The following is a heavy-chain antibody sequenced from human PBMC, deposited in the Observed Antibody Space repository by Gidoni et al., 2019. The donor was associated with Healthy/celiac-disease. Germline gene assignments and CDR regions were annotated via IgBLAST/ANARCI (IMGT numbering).Heavy chain of an antibody. V-gene: IGHV4-31*03. Sequence: QVQLQESGPGVVKPAQSLSLTCSVSGGSSSSGGYYWSWIRQHPGKGLDWVGYIYYSGSTYYTPSLKSRVTISVDTSKNQFSLKLSSVPAADTAVYYCARAHQGDIVVVVAVYFDYWGQGTLVTVSS. J-gene: IGHJ4*02. CDR3: ARAHQGDIVVVVAVYFDY. CDR1: GGSSSSGGYY. D-gene: IGHD2-15*01. CDR2: IYYSGST.